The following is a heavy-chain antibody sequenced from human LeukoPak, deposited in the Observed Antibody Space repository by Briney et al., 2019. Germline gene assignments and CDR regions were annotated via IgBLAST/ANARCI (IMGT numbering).Heavy chain of an antibody. CDR2: ISAYNGNT. D-gene: IGHD3-3*01. Sequence: GASVKVSCKASGYTFTSYGISWVRQAPGQGLEWMGCISAYNGNTNYAQKLQGRVTMTTDASTSTAYMELRSLRSDDTAVYYCARDPGSGLYYDFWSGYSSWFDPWGQGTLVTVSS. CDR3: ARDPGSGLYYDFWSGYSSWFDP. V-gene: IGHV1-18*01. J-gene: IGHJ5*02. CDR1: GYTFTSYG.